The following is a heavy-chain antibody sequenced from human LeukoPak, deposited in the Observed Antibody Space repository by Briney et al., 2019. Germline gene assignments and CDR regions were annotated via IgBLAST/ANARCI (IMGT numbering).Heavy chain of an antibody. CDR2: ISAYNGDT. J-gene: IGHJ4*02. Sequence: ASVKVSCKASGYPFKNCAFSWVRKAPGQGLEWMGWISAYNGDTYYAQEFQGRLTMTTDTSTSTTYMELRSLRSDDTAVYFCARSGLLFPATIWFDYWGQGTLVTVSS. D-gene: IGHD2-21*02. CDR1: GYPFKNCA. CDR3: ARSGLLFPATIWFDY. V-gene: IGHV1-18*01.